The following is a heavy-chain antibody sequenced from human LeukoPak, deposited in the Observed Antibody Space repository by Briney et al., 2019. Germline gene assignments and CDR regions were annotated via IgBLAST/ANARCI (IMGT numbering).Heavy chain of an antibody. V-gene: IGHV3-30*18. D-gene: IGHD4-11*01. CDR3: AKTPLYSNYYDY. CDR2: ISYDGSNK. CDR1: GFTFSSYG. Sequence: GGSLRLSCAASGFTFSSYGMHWVRQAPGKGLEWVAVISYDGSNKYYADSVKGRFTISRDNSKNTLYLQMNSLRAEDTAVYYCAKTPLYSNYYDYWGQGTLVTVS. J-gene: IGHJ4*02.